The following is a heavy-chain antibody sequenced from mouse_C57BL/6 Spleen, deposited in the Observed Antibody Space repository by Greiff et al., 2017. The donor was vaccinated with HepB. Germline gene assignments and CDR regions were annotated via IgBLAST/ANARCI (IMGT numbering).Heavy chain of an antibody. Sequence: VQLQQSGAELVKPGASVKLSCTASGFNIKDYYMHWVKQRTEQGLEWIGRIDPEDGETKYAPKFQGKATITADTSSNTAYLQLSSLTSEDTAVYYCASLWLRRGYFDVWGTGTTVTVSS. D-gene: IGHD2-2*01. CDR2: IDPEDGET. CDR3: ASLWLRRGYFDV. CDR1: GFNIKDYY. J-gene: IGHJ1*03. V-gene: IGHV14-2*01.